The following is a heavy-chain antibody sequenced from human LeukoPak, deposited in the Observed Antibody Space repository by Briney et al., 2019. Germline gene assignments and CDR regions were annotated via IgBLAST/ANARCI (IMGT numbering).Heavy chain of an antibody. D-gene: IGHD6-13*01. Sequence: GGSLRLSCAASGFTFSSYAISWVRQAPGKGLEWVSAISGSGGSTYYAYSVKGRFTISRDNSKNTLYLQMNSLRAEDTAVYYCANAQAAAGGYWGQGTLVTVSS. J-gene: IGHJ4*02. V-gene: IGHV3-23*01. CDR1: GFTFSSYA. CDR3: ANAQAAAGGY. CDR2: ISGSGGST.